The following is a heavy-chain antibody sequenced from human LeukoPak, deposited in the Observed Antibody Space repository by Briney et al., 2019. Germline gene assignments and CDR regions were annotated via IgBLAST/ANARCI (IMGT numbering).Heavy chain of an antibody. V-gene: IGHV3-30*04. D-gene: IGHD6-13*01. J-gene: IGHJ4*02. CDR2: ISVDGSNE. Sequence: GGSLRLSCAASGFTFSSYAMHWVRQAPGKGLEWEAVISVDGSNEYYADSVKGRFTISRDNSKNTLYLQMNSLRAEDTAVYYCARDRGRYSSSWCFDYWGQGTLVTVSS. CDR1: GFTFSSYA. CDR3: ARDRGRYSSSWCFDY.